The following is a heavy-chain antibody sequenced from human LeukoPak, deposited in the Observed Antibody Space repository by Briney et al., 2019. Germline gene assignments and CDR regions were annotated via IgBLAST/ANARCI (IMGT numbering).Heavy chain of an antibody. D-gene: IGHD4-17*01. CDR1: GGSISSYY. Sequence: SETLSLTCTVSGGSISSYYWSWIRQPPGKGLEWIGYIYYSGSTNYNPSLKSRVTIPVDTSKNQFSLKLSSVTAADTALYYCARELLYGDYDYWGQGTLVTVSS. V-gene: IGHV4-59*01. CDR3: ARELLYGDYDY. J-gene: IGHJ4*02. CDR2: IYYSGST.